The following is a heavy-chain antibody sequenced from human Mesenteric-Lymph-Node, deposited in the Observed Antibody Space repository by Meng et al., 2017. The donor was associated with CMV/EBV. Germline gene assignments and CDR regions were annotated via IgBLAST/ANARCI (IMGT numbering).Heavy chain of an antibody. Sequence: ASVKVSCKASGYTFTGYYMHWVRQAPGQGLEWMGWINPKSGATNYAQKFQGRVTMTRDTSVSTAYMELSRLRSDDTAVYYCARAVSKKQGYWGDYVVSLWDYWGQGTLVTVSS. CDR3: ARAVSKKQGYWGDYVVSLWDY. J-gene: IGHJ4*02. V-gene: IGHV1-2*02. D-gene: IGHD4-17*01. CDR1: GYTFTGYY. CDR2: INPKSGAT.